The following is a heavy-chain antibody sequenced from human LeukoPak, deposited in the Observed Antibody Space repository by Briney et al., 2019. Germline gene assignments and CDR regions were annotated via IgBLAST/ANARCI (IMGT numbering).Heavy chain of an antibody. CDR2: ISGSGGST. J-gene: IGHJ6*03. CDR1: GFTFSSYA. CDR3: AKPLYCSGGSCYSTYYYYYMDV. D-gene: IGHD2-15*01. V-gene: IGHV3-23*01. Sequence: GGSLRLSCAASGFTFSSYAMSWVRQAPGKGLEWVSAISGSGGSTYYADSVKGRFTISRDNSKNTLYLQMNSLRAEDAAVYYCAKPLYCSGGSCYSTYYYYYMDVWGKGTTVTVSS.